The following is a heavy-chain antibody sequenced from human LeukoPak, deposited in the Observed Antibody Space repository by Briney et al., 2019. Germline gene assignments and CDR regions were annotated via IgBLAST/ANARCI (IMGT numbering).Heavy chain of an antibody. CDR3: ARHYDFWSGYSNWFDH. V-gene: IGHV4-4*07. CDR2: IYTSGST. CDR1: GGSISSYY. J-gene: IGHJ5*02. D-gene: IGHD3-3*01. Sequence: TPSETLSLTCTVSGGSISSYYWSWIRQPAGKGLEWIGRIYTSGSTNYNPSLKSRVTMSVDTSKNQFSLKLSSVTAADTAVYYCARHYDFWSGYSNWFDHWGQGTLVTVSS.